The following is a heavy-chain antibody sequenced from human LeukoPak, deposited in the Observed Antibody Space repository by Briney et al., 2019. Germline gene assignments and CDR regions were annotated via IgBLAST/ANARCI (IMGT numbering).Heavy chain of an antibody. D-gene: IGHD6-13*01. Sequence: GRSLRLSCAASGFTFSSYAMHWVRQAPGKGLEWVAVISYDGSNKYYADSVKGRFTISRDNSKNTLYLQMNSLRAEDTAVYYCARGPWSSSWYYFDYWGQGTLVTVSS. J-gene: IGHJ4*02. V-gene: IGHV3-30*01. CDR2: ISYDGSNK. CDR3: ARGPWSSSWYYFDY. CDR1: GFTFSSYA.